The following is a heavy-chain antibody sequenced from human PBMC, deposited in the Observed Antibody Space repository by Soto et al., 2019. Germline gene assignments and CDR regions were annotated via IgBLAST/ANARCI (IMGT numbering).Heavy chain of an antibody. CDR1: GFTVSSNY. Sequence: PGGSLRLSCAASGFTVSSNYMNWVRQAPGKGLEWVSVIYSGGSTYYADSVKGRFTISRDNSKNTLYLQMNGLRAEDTAVYYCARDLITMVRGVIINRVPYDYWGQGTLVTVSS. D-gene: IGHD3-10*01. J-gene: IGHJ4*02. CDR2: IYSGGST. CDR3: ARDLITMVRGVIINRVPYDY. V-gene: IGHV3-66*01.